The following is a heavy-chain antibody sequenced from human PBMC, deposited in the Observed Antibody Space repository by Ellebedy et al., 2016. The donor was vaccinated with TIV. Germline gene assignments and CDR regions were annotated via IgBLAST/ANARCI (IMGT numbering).Heavy chain of an antibody. CDR1: GYTFTSYY. CDR2: INPSGGST. CDR3: ASVNILTGFDP. Sequence: AASVKVSCKASGYTFTSYYIHWVRQAPGQGLEWMGIINPSGGSTSYAQKFQGRVTMTRDTSTSTVYMELSSLRSEDTAVYYCASVNILTGFDPWGQGTLVSVSS. V-gene: IGHV1-46*01. D-gene: IGHD3-9*01. J-gene: IGHJ5*02.